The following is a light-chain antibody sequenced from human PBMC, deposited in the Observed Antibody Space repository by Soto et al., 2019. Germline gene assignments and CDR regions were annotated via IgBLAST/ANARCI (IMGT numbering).Light chain of an antibody. J-gene: IGLJ1*01. Sequence: QSVLTQPASVSGSPGQSITISCTGTSSDVGAYDYVSWYQQHPDKAPKLMIYEVSNRPSGVSNRFSRSKSVNTATLTISGLQAEDEADYYCSSYTSSSTRVFGTGTKLTVL. CDR2: EVS. CDR1: SSDVGAYDY. CDR3: SSYTSSSTRV. V-gene: IGLV2-14*03.